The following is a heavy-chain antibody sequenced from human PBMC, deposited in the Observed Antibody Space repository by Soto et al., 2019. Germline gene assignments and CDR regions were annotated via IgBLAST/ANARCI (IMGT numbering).Heavy chain of an antibody. Sequence: GGSLRLSCAASGFTFSTYWMHWVRQAPGKGLVWVSRISSDGSITTYADSVKGRFTISRDNAKNTLYLQMNSLRGEDTAVYYCARDSGYSVNDYWGQGTLVTVSS. D-gene: IGHD3-22*01. J-gene: IGHJ4*02. CDR3: ARDSGYSVNDY. V-gene: IGHV3-74*01. CDR1: GFTFSTYW. CDR2: ISSDGSIT.